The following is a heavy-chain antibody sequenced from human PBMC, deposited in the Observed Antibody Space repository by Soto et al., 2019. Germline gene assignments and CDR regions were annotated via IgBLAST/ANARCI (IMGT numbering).Heavy chain of an antibody. CDR3: ARGVPNYYAMDV. CDR2: IKFDGSNT. V-gene: IGHV3-74*01. Sequence: PGGSLRLPCAAAEFTFGNFWRRWVRQAPGKGLVWVSRIKFDGSNTDYADSVKGRFTISRDNAKNTLYLQMNSLRAEDTTLYYCARGVPNYYAMDVWGQGTTVTVSS. J-gene: IGHJ6*02. CDR1: EFTFGNFW.